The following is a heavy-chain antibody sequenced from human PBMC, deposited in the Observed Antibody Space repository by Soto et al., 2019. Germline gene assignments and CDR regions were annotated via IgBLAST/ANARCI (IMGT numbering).Heavy chain of an antibody. CDR1: GFTFSSYG. V-gene: IGHV3-30*18. D-gene: IGHD1-26*01. CDR2: ISYHGSNK. CDR3: AKESGSYYGYFDY. J-gene: IGHJ4*02. Sequence: QVQLVESGGGVVQPGRSLRLSCAASGFTFSSYGMHWVRQAPGKGLEWVAFISYHGSNKYYTDSVKGRFTISRDNSKNTLYLQMNSLRAEDTAVYYCAKESGSYYGYFDYWGQGTLVTFSS.